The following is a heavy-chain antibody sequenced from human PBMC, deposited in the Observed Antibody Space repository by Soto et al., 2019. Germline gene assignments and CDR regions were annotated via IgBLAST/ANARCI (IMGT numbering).Heavy chain of an antibody. D-gene: IGHD3-9*01. CDR3: ATSFRYFDK. CDR2: INAGNGNT. Sequence: ASVKVSCKASGYTFTSYAMHWVRQAPGQRLEWMGWINAGNGNTKYSQKFQGRVTITRDTSASTAYMELNNLTLDDTAVYYCATSFRYFDKWGQGTRVTVSS. J-gene: IGHJ4*02. CDR1: GYTFTSYA. V-gene: IGHV1-3*01.